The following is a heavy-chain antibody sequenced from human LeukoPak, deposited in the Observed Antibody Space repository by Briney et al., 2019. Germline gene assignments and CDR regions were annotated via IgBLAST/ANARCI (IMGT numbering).Heavy chain of an antibody. CDR2: INHSGST. D-gene: IGHD3-10*01. Sequence: SETLSLTCAVCGGSFSGYYWSWIRQPPGKGLEWIGEINHSGSTNYNPSLKSRVTISVDTSKNQFSLKLSSVTAADTAVYYCARAKRITMVRGVTPFDYWGQGTLVTVSS. V-gene: IGHV4-34*01. CDR1: GGSFSGYY. J-gene: IGHJ4*02. CDR3: ARAKRITMVRGVTPFDY.